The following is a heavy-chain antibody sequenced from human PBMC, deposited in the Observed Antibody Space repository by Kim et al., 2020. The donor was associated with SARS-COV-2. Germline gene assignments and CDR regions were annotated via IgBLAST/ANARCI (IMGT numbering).Heavy chain of an antibody. D-gene: IGHD6-19*01. CDR1: GFTFSDYA. Sequence: LSLTCVASGFTFSDYAMSWVRQAPGKGLEWVSGISGGRTTYYAESVKGRFTISRDNSKNTLYLQVNNLRDEDTAVYYCAKDRAYSSGPVLNFWGQGTLVTVSS. CDR3: AKDRAYSSGPVLNF. V-gene: IGHV3-23*01. CDR2: ISGGRTT. J-gene: IGHJ4*02.